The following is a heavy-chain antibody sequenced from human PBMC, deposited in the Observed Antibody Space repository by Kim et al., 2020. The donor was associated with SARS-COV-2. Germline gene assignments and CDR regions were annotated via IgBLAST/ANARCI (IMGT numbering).Heavy chain of an antibody. V-gene: IGHV4-34*01. D-gene: IGHD6-13*01. CDR2: NQSGST. Sequence: NQSGSTNYTSSLKRRVTISVDTSKNQFSLKLSSVIAADTGVYYCARGYSRWGQGTLVTVSS. J-gene: IGHJ4*02. CDR3: ARGYSR.